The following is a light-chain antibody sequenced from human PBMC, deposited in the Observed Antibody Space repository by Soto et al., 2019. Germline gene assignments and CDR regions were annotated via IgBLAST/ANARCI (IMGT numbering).Light chain of an antibody. CDR1: KGMSTY. CDR2: AAS. J-gene: IGKJ2*01. V-gene: IGKV1-9*01. CDR3: QQLHSYPYT. Sequence: IPLTQSPASLSASVGDRVTLTCRASKGMSTYLAWYQQKPGKAPKLLIYAASTLQSGVPSRFSGSGSGTDFTLTISSLQPEDFATYYCQQLHSYPYTFGQGTNLEIK.